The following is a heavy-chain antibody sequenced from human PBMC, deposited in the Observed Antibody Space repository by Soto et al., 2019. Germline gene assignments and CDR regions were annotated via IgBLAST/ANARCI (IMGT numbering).Heavy chain of an antibody. CDR3: ARDLITMVRGVVLYYYYGMDV. CDR1: GGTFSSYA. V-gene: IGHV1-69*13. CDR2: IIPIFGTA. D-gene: IGHD3-10*01. J-gene: IGHJ6*02. Sequence: SVKVSCKASGGTFSSYAISWVRQAPGQGLEWMGGIIPIFGTANYAQKFQGRVTITADESTSTAYMELSSLRSEDTAVYYCARDLITMVRGVVLYYYYGMDVWGQGTTVTVSS.